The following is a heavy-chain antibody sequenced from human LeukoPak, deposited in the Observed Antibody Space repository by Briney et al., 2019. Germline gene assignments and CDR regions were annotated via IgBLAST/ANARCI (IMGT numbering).Heavy chain of an antibody. D-gene: IGHD1-26*01. V-gene: IGHV3-53*01. CDR1: GFTVSSNY. CDR3: ARDAPSGASGDY. CDR2: IYSGGST. Sequence: GGSLRLSCAASGFTVSSNYMSWVRQAPGKGLEWVSVIYSGGSTYYADSVKGRFTISRDNSKNTLYLQMNSLRAEDTAVYYCARDAPSGASGDYWGQGTLVTVSS. J-gene: IGHJ4*02.